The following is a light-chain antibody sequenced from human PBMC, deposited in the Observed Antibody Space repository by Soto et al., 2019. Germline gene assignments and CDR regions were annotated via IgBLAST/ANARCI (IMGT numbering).Light chain of an antibody. V-gene: IGKV1-39*01. Sequence: DIQMTQSPSSLSASVGDRVTITCRASQSLGGLLNWYQQKSGEVPKSLIYYVSNLQGGVPPRFSGSGSGTDFTLTIDGLQPEDVATYYCQQSSTFPWTFGQGTKV. J-gene: IGKJ1*01. CDR3: QQSSTFPWT. CDR2: YVS. CDR1: QSLGGL.